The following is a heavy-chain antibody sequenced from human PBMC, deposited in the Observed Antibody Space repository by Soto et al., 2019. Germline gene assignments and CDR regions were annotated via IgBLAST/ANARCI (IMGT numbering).Heavy chain of an antibody. CDR2: ISSSGGTI. CDR3: ARQTYGYFDS. D-gene: IGHD4-17*01. Sequence: GGSLRLSCAASGFTFSDYYMSWIRQAPGKGLDWVSYISSSGGTIYYADSMKGRFIISRDNAKNSLYLQMNSLRAEDTAVYYCARQTYGYFDSWAQGALVTVSS. J-gene: IGHJ4*02. V-gene: IGHV3-11*01. CDR1: GFTFSDYY.